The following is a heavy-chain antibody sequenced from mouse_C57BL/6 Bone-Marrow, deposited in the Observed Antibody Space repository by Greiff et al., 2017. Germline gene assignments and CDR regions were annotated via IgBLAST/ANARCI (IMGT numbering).Heavy chain of an antibody. CDR1: GYTFTSYG. CDR3: ARDDGYLGY. CDR2: IYPRSGNT. V-gene: IGHV1-81*01. Sequence: QVQLKESGAELARPGASVKLSCKASGYTFTSYGISWVKQRTGQGLEWIGEIYPRSGNTYYNEKFKGKATLTADKSSSTAYMELRSLTSEDSAVYFCARDDGYLGYWGQGTTLTVSS. D-gene: IGHD2-3*01. J-gene: IGHJ2*01.